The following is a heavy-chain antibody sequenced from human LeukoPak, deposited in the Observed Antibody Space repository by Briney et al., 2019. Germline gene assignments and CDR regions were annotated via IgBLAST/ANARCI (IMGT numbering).Heavy chain of an antibody. J-gene: IGHJ3*02. CDR1: GFTFSDYY. CDR3: ARRYRVGALDMGAFDI. Sequence: GGALRLSCAASGFTFSDYYMSWIRQAPGKGLEWVSYISGSSTYTKYADSVKGRFTISRDNAQNSLYLQMHSLRAEDTAVYYCARRYRVGALDMGAFDIWGQGTLVT. D-gene: IGHD1-26*01. CDR2: ISGSSTYT. V-gene: IGHV3-11*06.